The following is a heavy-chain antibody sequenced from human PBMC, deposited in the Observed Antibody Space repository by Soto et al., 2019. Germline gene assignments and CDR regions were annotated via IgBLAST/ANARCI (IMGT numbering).Heavy chain of an antibody. Sequence: QVQLVQSGAEVKKPGSSVKVSCKASGYPFTSSFMHWVRHAPAQGLEWMGIINPSGGTTGYAPKWQGRVTLSRVTSASTGYMELSSLASGDTAEYFFARARSSGWKFYFDFWGQGTLVTVSS. CDR2: INPSGGTT. V-gene: IGHV1-46*04. D-gene: IGHD6-19*01. CDR3: ARARSSGWKFYFDF. J-gene: IGHJ4*02. CDR1: GYPFTSSF.